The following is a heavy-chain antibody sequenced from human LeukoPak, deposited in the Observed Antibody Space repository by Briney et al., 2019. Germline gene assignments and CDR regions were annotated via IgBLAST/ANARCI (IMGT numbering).Heavy chain of an antibody. CDR1: GFTFSSYG. CDR3: AKLGGSGSPPPSDAFDI. D-gene: IGHD1-26*01. Sequence: GGSLRLSCAASGFTFSSYGMHWVRQAPGKGLEWVAVISYDGSNKYYADSVKGRFTISRDNSKNTLYLQMNSLRAEDTAVYYCAKLGGSGSPPPSDAFDIWGQGTMVTVSS. V-gene: IGHV3-30*18. CDR2: ISYDGSNK. J-gene: IGHJ3*02.